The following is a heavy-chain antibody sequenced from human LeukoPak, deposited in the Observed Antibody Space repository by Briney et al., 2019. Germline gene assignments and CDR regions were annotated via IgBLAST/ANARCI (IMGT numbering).Heavy chain of an antibody. CDR2: IRSDGSDK. CDR3: AKSQVTRWYDFDY. CDR1: GFNFGGFS. Sequence: GGSLRLSCAASGFNFGGFSMSWVRQAPGKGLEWVASIRSDGSDKKYADSVKGQFTISRDNSKSTLNLQMNSLRPEDTAVYYCAKSQVTRWYDFDYWGQGTLVIVSS. D-gene: IGHD6-13*01. J-gene: IGHJ4*02. V-gene: IGHV3-30*02.